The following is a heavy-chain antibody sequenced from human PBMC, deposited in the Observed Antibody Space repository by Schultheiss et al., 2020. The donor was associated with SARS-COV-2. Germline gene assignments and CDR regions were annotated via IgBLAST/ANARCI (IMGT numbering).Heavy chain of an antibody. V-gene: IGHV4-59*01. D-gene: IGHD3-10*01. Sequence: SQTLSLTCTVSGGSISSYYLSWIRQPPGKGLEWIGYIYYSGSTNYNPSLKSRVTISVDTSKNQFSLKLSSVTAADTAVYYCARSHRRGWFDPWGQGTLVTVSS. CDR2: IYYSGST. CDR3: ARSHRRGWFDP. J-gene: IGHJ5*02. CDR1: GGSISSYY.